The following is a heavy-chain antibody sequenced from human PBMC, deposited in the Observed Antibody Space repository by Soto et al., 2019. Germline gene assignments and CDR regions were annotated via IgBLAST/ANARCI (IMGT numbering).Heavy chain of an antibody. Sequence: SSETLSLSCAASGFTFSSYSMNWVRQAPGKGLEWVSSISSSSSYIYYADSVKGRFTISRDNAKNSLYLQMNSLRAEDTAVYYCARDDPTMSAHYYDSSGYYYTGPDYWGQGTLVTVSS. CDR1: GFTFSSYS. D-gene: IGHD3-22*01. CDR2: ISSSSSYI. CDR3: ARDDPTMSAHYYDSSGYYYTGPDY. J-gene: IGHJ4*02. V-gene: IGHV3-21*01.